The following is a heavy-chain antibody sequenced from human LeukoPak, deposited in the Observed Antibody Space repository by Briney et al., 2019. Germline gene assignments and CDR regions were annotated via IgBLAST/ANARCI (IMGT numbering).Heavy chain of an antibody. J-gene: IGHJ3*02. CDR1: GFTFSSYA. CDR3: AKPIDILTVSSAFDI. CDR2: ISGSGGST. Sequence: GGSLRLSCAASGFTFSSYAMSWVGQAPGKGLEWVSAISGSGGSTYYADSVKGRFTISRDNSKNTLYLQMNSLRAEDTAVYYCAKPIDILTVSSAFDIWGQGTMVTVSS. V-gene: IGHV3-23*01. D-gene: IGHD3-9*01.